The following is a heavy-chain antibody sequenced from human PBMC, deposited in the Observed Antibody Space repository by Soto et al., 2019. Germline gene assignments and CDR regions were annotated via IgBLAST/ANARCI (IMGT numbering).Heavy chain of an antibody. J-gene: IGHJ4*03. CDR3: ARDAVPVFMLLRSSPYSKL. D-gene: IGHD2-2*01. Sequence: HPGGSVRLSCAAAGFSFSSYSINWVRQAQGKGLEWDSYISSSSSTIYYADSVKGRFTISRDSAKNSLYMQMNSLTAEDTAVYYCARDAVPVFMLLRSSPYSKLWANGT. CDR1: GFSFSSYS. V-gene: IGHV3-48*01. CDR2: ISSSSSTI.